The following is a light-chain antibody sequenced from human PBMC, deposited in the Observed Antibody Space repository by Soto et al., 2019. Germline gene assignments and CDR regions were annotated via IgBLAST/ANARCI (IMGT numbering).Light chain of an antibody. J-gene: IGLJ2*01. Sequence: QLVLTQPASVSGSPGQSITISCTGTSSDVGGYNYVSWYQQHPGKAPKLMIYDVSNRPSVVSNRFSGSKSGNTASLTISGLQAEDEADYYCSSYTSSSTYVVFGGGTKLTVL. V-gene: IGLV2-14*01. CDR1: SSDVGGYNY. CDR3: SSYTSSSTYVV. CDR2: DVS.